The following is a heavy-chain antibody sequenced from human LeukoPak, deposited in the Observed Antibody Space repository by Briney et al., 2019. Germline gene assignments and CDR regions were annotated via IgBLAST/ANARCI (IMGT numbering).Heavy chain of an antibody. CDR3: ARGDYYDSSGYSPRFDP. D-gene: IGHD3-22*01. Sequence: GESLKISCKGSGYSFPTFWIGWVRQMPGKGLEWMGIIYPDDSNTRYSPSFQGQVTISADKSVNTAYLQWSSLKASDTAMYYCARGDYYDSSGYSPRFDPWGQGTLVTVSS. J-gene: IGHJ5*02. CDR2: IYPDDSNT. CDR1: GYSFPTFW. V-gene: IGHV5-51*01.